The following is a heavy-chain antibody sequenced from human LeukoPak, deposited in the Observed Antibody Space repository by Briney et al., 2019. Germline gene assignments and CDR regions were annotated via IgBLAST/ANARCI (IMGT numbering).Heavy chain of an antibody. CDR3: AREGGNYYDSSGYYSYPLDY. CDR1: GFTFSSYS. J-gene: IGHJ4*02. V-gene: IGHV3-7*01. CDR2: IKQDGSEK. D-gene: IGHD3-22*01. Sequence: GGSLRLSCAASGFTFSSYSMNWVRQAPGKGLEWVANIKQDGSEKYYVDSVKGRFTISRDNAKNSLYLQMNSLRAEDTAVYYCAREGGNYYDSSGYYSYPLDYWGQGTLVTVSS.